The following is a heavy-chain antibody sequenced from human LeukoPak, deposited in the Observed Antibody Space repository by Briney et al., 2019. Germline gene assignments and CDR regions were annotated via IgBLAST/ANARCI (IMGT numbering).Heavy chain of an antibody. Sequence: GGSLRLSCAASGFTVSSNYMSWVRQAPGKGLEWVSVIYSGGSTYYADSVKGRFTISRDNSKNTLYLQMNSLRAEDTAVYYCAKPSGYSSSWYYFDYWGQGTLVTVSS. CDR1: GFTVSSNY. CDR2: IYSGGST. CDR3: AKPSGYSSSWYYFDY. D-gene: IGHD6-13*01. V-gene: IGHV3-53*01. J-gene: IGHJ4*02.